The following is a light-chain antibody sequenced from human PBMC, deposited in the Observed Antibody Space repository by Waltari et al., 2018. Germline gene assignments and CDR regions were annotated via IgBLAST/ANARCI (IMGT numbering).Light chain of an antibody. CDR2: DTS. J-gene: IGKJ4*01. V-gene: IGKV3-11*01. CDR1: QSVTNY. Sequence: DIVLTQSPAILSLSPGERSSPSCRASQSVTNYLAWYQQKPGQAPRLLIYDTSNRATGIPARFTGSGFGTDFTLTISSLEPEDFAVYYCQQRRSWPLSFGGGTKVEIK. CDR3: QQRRSWPLS.